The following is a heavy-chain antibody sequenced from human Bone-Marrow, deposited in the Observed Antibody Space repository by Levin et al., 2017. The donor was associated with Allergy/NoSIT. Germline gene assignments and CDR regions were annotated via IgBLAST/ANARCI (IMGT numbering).Heavy chain of an antibody. V-gene: IGHV4-34*01. D-gene: IGHD2-2*01. Sequence: SETLSLTCAVYGGSFSGYYWSWIRQPPGKGLEWIGEINHSGSTNYNPSLKSRVTISVDTSKNQFSLKLSSVTAADTAVYYCATRSSTSCYRWFDPWGQGTLVTVSS. J-gene: IGHJ5*02. CDR3: ATRSSTSCYRWFDP. CDR2: INHSGST. CDR1: GGSFSGYY.